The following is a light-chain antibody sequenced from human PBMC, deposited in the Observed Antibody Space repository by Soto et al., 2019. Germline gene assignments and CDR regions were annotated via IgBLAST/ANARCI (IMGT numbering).Light chain of an antibody. CDR3: QQCGSSPLT. CDR2: DAS. J-gene: IGKJ4*01. CDR1: QSVSSNY. Sequence: EIVLTQSPATLSLSSGERATLSCRASQSVSSNYVAWYQQTPGHAPRLLIDDASSSATGIPDRFGGSGSGTDFTLTISSLEPEDFAVYYCQQCGSSPLTYGGGTKVEIK. V-gene: IGKV3D-20*02.